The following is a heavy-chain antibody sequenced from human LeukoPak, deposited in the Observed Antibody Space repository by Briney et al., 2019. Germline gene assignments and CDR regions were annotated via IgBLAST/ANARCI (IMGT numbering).Heavy chain of an antibody. Sequence: GGSLRLSCAASGFTLSDYYMSWIRQAPRKGLEWASYSSSSGRTIYYAHSVKGPFAIPSDNAKNSLYLQMNSLRAEDTAVYYCARRRDFIDYWGQGTLVTVSS. CDR3: ARRRDFIDY. V-gene: IGHV3-11*01. CDR1: GFTLSDYY. D-gene: IGHD3/OR15-3a*01. CDR2: SSSSGRTI. J-gene: IGHJ4*02.